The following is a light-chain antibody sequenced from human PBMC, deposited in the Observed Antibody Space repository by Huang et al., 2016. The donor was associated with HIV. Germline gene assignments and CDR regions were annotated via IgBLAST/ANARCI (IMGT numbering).Light chain of an antibody. Sequence: EIVLTQSPATLSLSPGERATLPCRASQGLDNYLAWYQQKPGQAPRLLIYDASNRATGIPARFSGSGSGTDFTLTISSLEPEDFAVYYCQQRGNWQLTFGGGTKVEIK. CDR3: QQRGNWQLT. CDR1: QGLDNY. J-gene: IGKJ4*01. CDR2: DAS. V-gene: IGKV3-11*01.